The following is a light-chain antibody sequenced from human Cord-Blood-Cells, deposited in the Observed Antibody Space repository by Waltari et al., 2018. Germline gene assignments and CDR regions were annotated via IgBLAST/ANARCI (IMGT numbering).Light chain of an antibody. CDR3: QQYGSSPLT. CDR1: QSVSSSY. CDR2: GAS. Sequence: EIVLPQSPGTLSLSPGERATISCRASQSVSSSYLAWYQQKPGQAPRLLIYGASSRATGIPDRFSGSGSGTDFTLTISRLEPEDFAVYYCQQYGSSPLTFGPGTKVDIK. V-gene: IGKV3-20*01. J-gene: IGKJ3*01.